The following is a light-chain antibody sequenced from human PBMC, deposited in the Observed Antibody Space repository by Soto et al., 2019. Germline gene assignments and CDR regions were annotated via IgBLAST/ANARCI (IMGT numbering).Light chain of an antibody. CDR1: QSVSGN. CDR3: RQYNNGPRT. CDR2: GAS. Sequence: EIVMTQSPATLSLSPGESATLSSRASQSVSGNLAWYQQKPGQAPRLLIYGASTGATGIPARFSGSGSGTEFTLSSSSRQSEDVSVYYCRQYNNGPRTFGQGTKVEI. V-gene: IGKV3-15*01. J-gene: IGKJ1*01.